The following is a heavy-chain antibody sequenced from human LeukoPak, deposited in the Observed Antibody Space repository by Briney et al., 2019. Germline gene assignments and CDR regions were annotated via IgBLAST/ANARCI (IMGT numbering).Heavy chain of an antibody. V-gene: IGHV3-53*01. CDR1: GFTVSSNY. CDR3: ARVRGCSSTSCYWWFDP. J-gene: IGHJ5*02. Sequence: GGSLRLSCAAPGFTVSSNYMSWVRQAPGKGLEWVSVIYSGGSTYYADSVKGRFTISRDNSKNTLYLQMNSLRAEDTAVYYCARVRGCSSTSCYWWFDPWGQGTLVTVSS. D-gene: IGHD2-2*01. CDR2: IYSGGST.